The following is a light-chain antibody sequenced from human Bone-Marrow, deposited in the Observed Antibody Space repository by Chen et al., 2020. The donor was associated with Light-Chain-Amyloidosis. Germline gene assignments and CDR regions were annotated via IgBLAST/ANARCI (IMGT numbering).Light chain of an antibody. J-gene: IGLJ2*01. CDR1: DLPTKY. CDR2: RDT. Sequence: SYELTQPPSVSVSPGQTARIACSGDDLPTKYAYWYQQKQGQAPVLVIHRDTERPSGYSERFSGSSSGTTATLTISGVQAEDEADYHCQSADSSGTYEGIFGGGTKLTVL. CDR3: QSADSSGTYEGI. V-gene: IGLV3-25*03.